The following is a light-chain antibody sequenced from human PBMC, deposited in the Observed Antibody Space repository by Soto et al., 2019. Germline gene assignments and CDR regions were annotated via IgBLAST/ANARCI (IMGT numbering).Light chain of an antibody. Sequence: EILLTQSPCTLSLSPGERTTLSCRAGQSVSSSYLAWYQQQPGQAPRLLIYGASSRDTGIPDRFSGSGSGTAFTLTIRSMEPEDFAVYYCQQYGSSLNFGGGTQVDIK. J-gene: IGKJ4*01. V-gene: IGKV3-20*01. CDR2: GAS. CDR1: QSVSSSY. CDR3: QQYGSSLN.